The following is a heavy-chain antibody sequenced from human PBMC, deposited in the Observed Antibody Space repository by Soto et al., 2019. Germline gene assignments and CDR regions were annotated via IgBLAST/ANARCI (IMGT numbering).Heavy chain of an antibody. CDR2: INWNSGTM. D-gene: IGHD3-22*01. CDR3: AKEDKRFSTYYYESTAYPYFDS. V-gene: IGHV3-9*01. CDR1: GFTFDDYA. J-gene: IGHJ4*02. Sequence: EVQLVESGGGLVQPGRSLRLSCAASGFTFDDYAMHWVRQAPGKGLEWVSAINWNSGTMDYADSVKGRFTISRDNAKNSLYLHMNSLRVEDTALYYCAKEDKRFSTYYYESTAYPYFDSWGQGTLVTVSS.